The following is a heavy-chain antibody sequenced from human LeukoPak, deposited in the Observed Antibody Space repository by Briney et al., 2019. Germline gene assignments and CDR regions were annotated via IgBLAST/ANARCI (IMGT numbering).Heavy chain of an antibody. D-gene: IGHD1-26*01. V-gene: IGHV4-39*01. CDR1: GGSISSSSYY. CDR3: ARRISSGSYSAWFDP. Sequence: SETLSLTCTVSGGSISSSSYYWGWIRQPPGKGLEWIGSIYYSGSTYYNPSLKSRVTISVDTSKNQFSLKLSSVTAADTAVYYCARRISSGSYSAWFDPWGQGTLVTVSS. CDR2: IYYSGST. J-gene: IGHJ5*02.